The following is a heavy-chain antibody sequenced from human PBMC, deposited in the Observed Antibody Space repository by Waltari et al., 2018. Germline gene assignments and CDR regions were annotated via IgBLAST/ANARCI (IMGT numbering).Heavy chain of an antibody. D-gene: IGHD3-10*01. CDR2: INHSGST. V-gene: IGHV4-34*01. CDR1: GGSFSGYY. J-gene: IGHJ6*02. CDR3: ARPYYDGSGSYYNRRPNYYYYGMDV. Sequence: QVQLQQWGAGLLKPSETLSLTCAVYGGSFSGYYWSWIRQPPGKGLEWIGEINHSGSTYYNPALKSRVTISVDTSKNQFSLKLSSVTAADTAVYYCARPYYDGSGSYYNRRPNYYYYGMDVWGQGTTVTVSS.